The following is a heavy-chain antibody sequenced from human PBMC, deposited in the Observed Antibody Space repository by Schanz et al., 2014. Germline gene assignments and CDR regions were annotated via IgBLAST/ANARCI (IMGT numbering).Heavy chain of an antibody. Sequence: QVQLVQSGAEVKKPGSSVKVSCKASGGTFSSYAFSWVRQAPGQGLEWMGKIIPSGGSTTYAQKFQGRVTMTSDTSTSTVYMELSSLRSEDTAVYYCARNYGGHSEESDRYGMDVWGQGTTVTVSS. CDR2: IIPSGGST. J-gene: IGHJ6*02. V-gene: IGHV1-69*04. CDR1: GGTFSSYA. D-gene: IGHD4-17*01. CDR3: ARNYGGHSEESDRYGMDV.